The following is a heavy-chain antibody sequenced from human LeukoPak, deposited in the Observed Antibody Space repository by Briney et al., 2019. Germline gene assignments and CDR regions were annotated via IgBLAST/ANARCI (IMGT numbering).Heavy chain of an antibody. V-gene: IGHV3-23*01. Sequence: GGSLRLPCAASGFTLGNYAMSWVRQAPGKGLEWVSAISGNGYNTYYADSVKGRFTISSESSGNTLYLQMHNLRAEDTAVYYCAKGVRLWFAFYFDYWGQGTLVTVSS. D-gene: IGHD3-10*01. CDR1: GFTLGNYA. CDR3: AKGVRLWFAFYFDY. J-gene: IGHJ4*02. CDR2: ISGNGYNT.